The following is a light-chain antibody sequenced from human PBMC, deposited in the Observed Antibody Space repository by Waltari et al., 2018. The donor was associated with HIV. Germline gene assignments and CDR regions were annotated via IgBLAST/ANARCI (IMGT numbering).Light chain of an antibody. CDR2: GAF. CDR3: RQYNNWSPWT. J-gene: IGKJ1*01. CDR1: QSVSSN. V-gene: IGKV3-15*01. Sequence: DIVMTQSPATPSASPGERATLSCRASQSVSSNLAWYQQKPGQSPRLLVYGAFTRATGIPSRFSGRGSGTEFTHTISILQSEDFAIYYCRQYNNWSPWTFGQGTKVEIK.